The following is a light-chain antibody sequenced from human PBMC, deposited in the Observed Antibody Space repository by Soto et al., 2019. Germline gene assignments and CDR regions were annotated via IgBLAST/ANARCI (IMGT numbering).Light chain of an antibody. Sequence: EVMMTQFPDTVSVTAGETVTLSCGASQSVRTNLAWYQQRPGQAPRLLIHYASTRAGDIPARFSGSGSGTNCTLAISSLQSEDFAVYYCQQYAYWPETFGQGTKVEIK. J-gene: IGKJ1*01. CDR1: QSVRTN. V-gene: IGKV3D-15*01. CDR3: QQYAYWPET. CDR2: YAS.